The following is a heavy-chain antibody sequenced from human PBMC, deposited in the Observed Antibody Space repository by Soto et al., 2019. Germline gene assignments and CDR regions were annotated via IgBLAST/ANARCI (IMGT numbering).Heavy chain of an antibody. CDR2: ISYDGSNK. CDR1: GFTFSSYG. D-gene: IGHD1-7*01. Sequence: GGSLRLSCAASGFTFSSYGMHWVRQAPGKGLEWVAVISYDGSNKYYADSVKGRFTISRDNSKNTLYLQMNSLRAEDTAVYYCAKDRTGTSWFDPWGQGTLVTVSS. V-gene: IGHV3-30*18. J-gene: IGHJ5*02. CDR3: AKDRTGTSWFDP.